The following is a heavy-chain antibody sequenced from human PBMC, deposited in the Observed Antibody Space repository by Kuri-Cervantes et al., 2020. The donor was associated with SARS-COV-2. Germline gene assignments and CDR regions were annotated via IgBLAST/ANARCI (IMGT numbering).Heavy chain of an antibody. CDR3: ARDTGGTMIYYYYYYGMDV. Sequence: AASLRPPCAASGFTFSSYWMSWVRQAPGKGLEWVANIKQDGSEKYYVDSVKGRFTISRDNAKNSLYLQMNSLRAEDTAVYYCARDTGGTMIYYYYYYGMDVWGQGTTVTVSS. V-gene: IGHV3-7*01. CDR2: IKQDGSEK. D-gene: IGHD2-8*02. J-gene: IGHJ6*02. CDR1: GFTFSSYW.